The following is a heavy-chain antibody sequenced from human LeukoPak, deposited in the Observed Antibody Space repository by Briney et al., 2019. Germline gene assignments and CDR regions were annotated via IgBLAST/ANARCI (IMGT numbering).Heavy chain of an antibody. CDR2: ISYSGST. V-gene: IGHV4-59*08. J-gene: IGHJ4*02. CDR3: ARHYYGSGSYSVDFDY. CDR1: GGSISNYY. Sequence: PSETLSLTCTVSGGSISNYYWSWIRQPPGKALEWIGFISYSGSTNYNTSLKSRVTISVDTSKSQFSLKLSSVTAADTAVYYCARHYYGSGSYSVDFDYWGQGTLVTVSS. D-gene: IGHD3-10*01.